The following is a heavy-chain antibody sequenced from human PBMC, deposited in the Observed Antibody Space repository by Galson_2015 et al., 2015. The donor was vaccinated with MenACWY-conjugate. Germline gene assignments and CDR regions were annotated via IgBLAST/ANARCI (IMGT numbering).Heavy chain of an antibody. D-gene: IGHD2-2*01. CDR2: IYYSGST. CDR1: GGSISSYY. CDR3: ARGNPTTNCSSTSCQSDFDY. V-gene: IGHV4-59*08. Sequence: SETLSLTCTVSGGSISSYYWSWIRQPPGKGLEWIGYIYYSGSTNYNPSLKSRVTISVDTSKNQFSLKLSSVTAADTAMYYCARGNPTTNCSSTSCQSDFDYWGQGTLVTVSS. J-gene: IGHJ4*02.